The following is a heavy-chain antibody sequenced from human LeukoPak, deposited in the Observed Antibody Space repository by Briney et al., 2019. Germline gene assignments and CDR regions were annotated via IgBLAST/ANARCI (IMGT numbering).Heavy chain of an antibody. D-gene: IGHD5-24*01. J-gene: IGHJ4*02. Sequence: SETLSLTCAVYGGSFGAHYWSWIRQAPGRGLEWIGEINHSGVTNYNPSLKSRVAISVDTSKNQFSLKVNSVTAADTAVYYCARAPDVEMATIYYFDYWGQGTLVTVSS. CDR1: GGSFGAHY. CDR3: ARAPDVEMATIYYFDY. V-gene: IGHV4-34*01. CDR2: INHSGVT.